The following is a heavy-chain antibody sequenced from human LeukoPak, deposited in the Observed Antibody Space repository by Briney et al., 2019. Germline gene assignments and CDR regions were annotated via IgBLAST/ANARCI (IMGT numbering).Heavy chain of an antibody. D-gene: IGHD3-3*01. Sequence: ASVKVSCKASGYTFTSYYMHWVRQAPGQGLEWMGIINPSGGSTSYAQKFQGRVTMTRDMSTSTVYMELSSLRSEDTAVYYCARELQLSDFWSGYNPAGAFDIWGQGTMVTVSS. CDR3: ARELQLSDFWSGYNPAGAFDI. V-gene: IGHV1-46*01. J-gene: IGHJ3*02. CDR2: INPSGGST. CDR1: GYTFTSYY.